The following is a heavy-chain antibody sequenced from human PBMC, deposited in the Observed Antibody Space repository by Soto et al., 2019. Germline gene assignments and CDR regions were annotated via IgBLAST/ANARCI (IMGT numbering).Heavy chain of an antibody. Sequence: SETLSLTCTVSGGSISSSSYYWGWIRQPPGKGLEWIGSIYYSGSTYYNPSLKSRVTISVDTSKNQFSLKLSSVTAADTAVYYCARLGRVQRWFDSWGQGTLVTVSS. J-gene: IGHJ5*01. CDR1: GGSISSSSYY. D-gene: IGHD3-16*01. CDR2: IYYSGST. V-gene: IGHV4-39*01. CDR3: ARLGRVQRWFDS.